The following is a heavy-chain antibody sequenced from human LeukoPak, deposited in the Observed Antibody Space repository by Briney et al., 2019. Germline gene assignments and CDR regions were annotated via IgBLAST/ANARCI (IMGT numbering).Heavy chain of an antibody. CDR1: GFTVSSNY. V-gene: IGHV3-66*02. Sequence: GGSLRLSCAASGFTVSSNYMSWVRQAPGKGLEWVSVIYSGGSTYYADSVKGRFTISRDNSKNTLYLQINSLRAEDTAVYYCASPDVSSVGARIGSYYYMDVWGKGTTVTVSS. D-gene: IGHD1-26*01. CDR3: ASPDVSSVGARIGSYYYMDV. CDR2: IYSGGST. J-gene: IGHJ6*03.